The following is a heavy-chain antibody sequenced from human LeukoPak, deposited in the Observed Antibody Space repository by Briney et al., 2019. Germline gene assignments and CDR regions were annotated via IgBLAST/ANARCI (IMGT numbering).Heavy chain of an antibody. Sequence: SETLSLTCTVSGGSIRSYYCSWIRQPPGKGLEWSGYIYYSGSTNYNPSLKSRVTISVETSKNQFSLKLSSVTDVDTAVYYCARAVREGRMDYWGQGTLVTVSS. CDR2: IYYSGST. D-gene: IGHD3-10*01. CDR1: GGSIRSYY. CDR3: ARAVREGRMDY. V-gene: IGHV4-59*01. J-gene: IGHJ4*02.